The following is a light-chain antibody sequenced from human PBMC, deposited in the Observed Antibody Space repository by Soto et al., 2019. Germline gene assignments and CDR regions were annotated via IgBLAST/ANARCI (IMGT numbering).Light chain of an antibody. V-gene: IGKV3-15*01. J-gene: IGKJ4*01. Sequence: ERVMTQSPATVSVSPGEGATLSCRASQSVNSNLAWYQQKPGHAPRLLIYGASPRATGIPARFSGSGSGTEFTLTISSLQSEDFAIYYCQQYNNWPLTFGGGTKVEIK. CDR2: GAS. CDR1: QSVNSN. CDR3: QQYNNWPLT.